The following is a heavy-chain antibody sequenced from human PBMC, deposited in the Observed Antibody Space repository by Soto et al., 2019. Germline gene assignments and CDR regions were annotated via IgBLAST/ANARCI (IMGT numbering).Heavy chain of an antibody. CDR3: ARGAPRGIILDFDS. J-gene: IGHJ4*02. CDR2: IHQSGSP. CDR1: NFSLSKEYY. Sequence: SETLSLTCAVSNFSLSKEYYWGWIRQPPGKGLEWIGSIHQSGSPYYNASLQSRLTISIDKSKDQFSLGLSSVTAADTAVYYCARGAPRGIILDFDSWGQGSLVTVSS. D-gene: IGHD3-16*02. V-gene: IGHV4-38-2*01.